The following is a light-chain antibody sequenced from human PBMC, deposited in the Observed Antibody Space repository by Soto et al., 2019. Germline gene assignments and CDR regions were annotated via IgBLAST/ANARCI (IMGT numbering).Light chain of an antibody. CDR1: SGSVASNH. Sequence: NFMLTRPHSVSESPGKTVTISCTRSSGSVASNHVQWYQQRPGSAPTTLIYENNQRPSGVPDRFSGSVDSSSNSASLTISGLKTEDEADYYCQSYDSNNVVFGGGTKLTVL. V-gene: IGLV6-57*04. J-gene: IGLJ3*02. CDR3: QSYDSNNVV. CDR2: ENN.